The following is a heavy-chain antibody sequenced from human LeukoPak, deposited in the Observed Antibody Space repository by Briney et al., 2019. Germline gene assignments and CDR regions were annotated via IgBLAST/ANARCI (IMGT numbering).Heavy chain of an antibody. J-gene: IGHJ6*02. CDR2: INHSGST. CDR1: GGSFSGYY. Sequence: SETLSLTCAVYGGSFSGYYWSWIRQPPGKGLEWIGEINHSGSTNYNPSLKSRVTISVDTSKNQFSLKLSSVTAADTAVYYCARDVVRQWLVHYYYYYGMDVWGQGTTVTVSS. V-gene: IGHV4-34*01. CDR3: ARDVVRQWLVHYYYYYGMDV. D-gene: IGHD6-19*01.